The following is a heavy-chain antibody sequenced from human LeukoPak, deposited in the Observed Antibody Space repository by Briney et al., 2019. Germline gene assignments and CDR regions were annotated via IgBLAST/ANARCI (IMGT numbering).Heavy chain of an antibody. J-gene: IGHJ4*02. Sequence: GGSLRLSCAASGFTFSSYAMSWVRQAPGKGLEWVANIKQDGSEKYYVDSVKGRFTISRDNAKNSLYLQMNSLRAEDTAVYYCARDGLAAAGIFDYWGQGTLVTVSS. D-gene: IGHD6-13*01. CDR2: IKQDGSEK. V-gene: IGHV3-7*03. CDR3: ARDGLAAAGIFDY. CDR1: GFTFSSYA.